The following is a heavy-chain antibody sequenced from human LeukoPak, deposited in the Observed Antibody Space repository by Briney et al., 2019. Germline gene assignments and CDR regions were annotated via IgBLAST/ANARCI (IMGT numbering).Heavy chain of an antibody. D-gene: IGHD6-13*01. V-gene: IGHV4-30-4*01. J-gene: IGHJ4*02. CDR3: AMRLGDSSSWYTGVDY. CDR1: GGSISSGDYY. CDR2: IYYSGST. Sequence: SQTLSLTCTVSGGSISSGDYYWSWIRQPPGKGLEWIGYIYYSGSTYYNPSLKSRVTISVDASKNQFSLKLSSVTAADTAVCYCAMRLGDSSSWYTGVDYWGQGTLVTVSS.